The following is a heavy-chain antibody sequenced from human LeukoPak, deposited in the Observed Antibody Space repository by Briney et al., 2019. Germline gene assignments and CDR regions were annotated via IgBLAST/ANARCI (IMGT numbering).Heavy chain of an antibody. CDR1: GFTFYCGL. CDR3: ARGVRGSYGTDL. CDR2: INPAGSST. D-gene: IGHD1-26*01. J-gene: IGHJ5*02. Sequence: GALRLSCGASGFTFYCGLVHRGRPAPRAGLVVVSRINPAGSSTNYADSVKGRFTISRDNAMNTLYLHLNSLRAEDTAVYYCARGVRGSYGTDLWGQGTLVTVSS. V-gene: IGHV3-74*01.